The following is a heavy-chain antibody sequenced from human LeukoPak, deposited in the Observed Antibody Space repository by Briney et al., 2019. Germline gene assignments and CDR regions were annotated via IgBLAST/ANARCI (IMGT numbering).Heavy chain of an antibody. D-gene: IGHD6-19*01. CDR3: ARAVAADYYYYGMNV. CDR1: GYSFTNYG. V-gene: IGHV1-18*01. Sequence: ASVMVSCKASGYSFTNYGFSWVRQAPGQELEWMGWISAYTVKTNYAQKFQDRVTMTTDTSTSTAYMELRSLRSDDTAVYYCARAVAADYYYYGMNVWGQGTTVTVSS. J-gene: IGHJ6*02. CDR2: ISAYTVKT.